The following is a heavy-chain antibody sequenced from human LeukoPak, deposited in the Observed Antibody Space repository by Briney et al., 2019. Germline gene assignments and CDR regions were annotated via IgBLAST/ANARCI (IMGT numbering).Heavy chain of an antibody. CDR1: GYTFTVYY. J-gene: IGHJ6*02. Sequence: ASVKVSCKASGYTFTVYYMHWVRQAPGQGLEWMGWINPNSGGTNYAQKFQGRVTMTRDTSISTAYMELSRLRSDDTAVYYCASSTAALRIRGYYGMDVWGQGTTVTVSS. CDR2: INPNSGGT. V-gene: IGHV1-2*02. CDR3: ASSTAALRIRGYYGMDV. D-gene: IGHD2-2*01.